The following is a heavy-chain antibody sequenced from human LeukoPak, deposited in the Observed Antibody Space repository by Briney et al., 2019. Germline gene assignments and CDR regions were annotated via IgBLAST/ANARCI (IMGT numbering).Heavy chain of an antibody. D-gene: IGHD6-13*01. CDR2: ISGTGGST. V-gene: IGHV3-23*01. J-gene: IGHJ4*02. CDR1: GFTFSNYA. CDR3: ARGPLIAAAGTW. Sequence: PGGSLRLSCAASGFTFSNYARSWVRQAPGKGLEWVAGISGTGGSTHYADSVKGRFTISRDNSKNTVYLQMRNLRAEDTAVYYCARGPLIAAAGTWWGQGTLVTVSS.